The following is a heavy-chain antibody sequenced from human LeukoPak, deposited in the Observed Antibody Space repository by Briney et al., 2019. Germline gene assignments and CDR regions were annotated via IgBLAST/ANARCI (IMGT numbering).Heavy chain of an antibody. J-gene: IGHJ4*02. D-gene: IGHD2-2*01. CDR2: INSDASDT. CDR1: GFTFSRHW. CDR3: ARICSSTDCLIPD. V-gene: IGHV3-74*01. Sequence: GGSLRLSCAASGFTFSRHWMHWVRQAPGKGLVWFSRINSDASDTNYADFVKGRFTISRDNAKNTVYLQINSLRDEDTAVYYCARICSSTDCLIPDWGQGTLVTVSS.